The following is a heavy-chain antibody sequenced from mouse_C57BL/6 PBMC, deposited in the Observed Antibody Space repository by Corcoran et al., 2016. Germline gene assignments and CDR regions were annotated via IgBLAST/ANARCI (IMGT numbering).Heavy chain of an antibody. J-gene: IGHJ4*01. CDR2: IYWDDDK. V-gene: IGHV8-12*01. CDR3: ARDGYDAMDY. D-gene: IGHD2-3*01. Sequence: QVTLKESGHGILRSSQTLSLTCSFSGFSLSTSGMGVSWIRQPSGKGLEWLAHIYWDDDKRYNPSLKSRLTISKDTSRNQVFLKITSVDTADSATYYCARDGYDAMDYWGQGTSVTVSS. CDR1: GFSLSTSGMG.